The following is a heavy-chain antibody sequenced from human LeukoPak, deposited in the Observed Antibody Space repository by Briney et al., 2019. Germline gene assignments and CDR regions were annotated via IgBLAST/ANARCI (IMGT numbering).Heavy chain of an antibody. V-gene: IGHV4-59*12. Sequence: PSETLSLTCTVSGGSISDYHWTWIRQSPGKTLEWIGCTHKSGSTHYNPSLRSRVTISLDTSKSQLSLRLNSVTAADTAVYYCARDTMVGATNYWGQGTLVTVSS. J-gene: IGHJ4*02. CDR3: ARDTMVGATNY. D-gene: IGHD1-26*01. CDR1: GGSISDYH. CDR2: THKSGST.